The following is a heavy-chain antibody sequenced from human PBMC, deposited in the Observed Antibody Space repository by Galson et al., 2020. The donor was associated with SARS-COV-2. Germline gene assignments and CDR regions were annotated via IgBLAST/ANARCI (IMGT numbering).Heavy chain of an antibody. V-gene: IGHV3-33*03. CDR3: AKSREQQLVWGYNVDY. D-gene: IGHD6-13*01. J-gene: IGHJ4*02. CDR1: GFTFSSYG. Sequence: GGSLRLSCAASGFTFSSYGMHWVRQAPGKGLEWVALIWYDGSNKYYTDSVKGRFTISRDNSRNTVDLQMNNLRDEDTAVYYCAKSREQQLVWGYNVDYWSQGTQASVS. CDR2: IWYDGSNK.